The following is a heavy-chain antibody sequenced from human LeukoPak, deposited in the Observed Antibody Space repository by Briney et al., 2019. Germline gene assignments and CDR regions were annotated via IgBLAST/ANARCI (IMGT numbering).Heavy chain of an antibody. V-gene: IGHV1-69*13. CDR2: IIPIFGTA. Sequence: GASVKVSCKASGGTFSSYAISWVRQAPGQGLEWMGGIIPIFGTANYAQKFQGRVTITADESTSTAYMELSSLRSEDTAVYYCATSTGVVPAANWSVVYYYYYYMDVWGKGTTVTISS. CDR3: ATSTGVVPAANWSVVYYYYYYMDV. J-gene: IGHJ6*03. D-gene: IGHD2-2*01. CDR1: GGTFSSYA.